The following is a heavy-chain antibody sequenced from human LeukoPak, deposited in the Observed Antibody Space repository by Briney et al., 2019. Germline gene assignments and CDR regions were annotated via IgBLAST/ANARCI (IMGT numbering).Heavy chain of an antibody. Sequence: SETLSLTCAVYGGSFSGYYWSWIRQPPGKGLEWIGEINHSGSTNYNPSLKSRVTISVDTSKNQFSLKLTSVTAADTAVYYCARDRRENYYYDGSDYSDAFDIWGQGTMVTVSS. V-gene: IGHV4-34*01. CDR1: GGSFSGYY. CDR3: ARDRRENYYYDGSDYSDAFDI. CDR2: INHSGST. D-gene: IGHD3-22*01. J-gene: IGHJ3*02.